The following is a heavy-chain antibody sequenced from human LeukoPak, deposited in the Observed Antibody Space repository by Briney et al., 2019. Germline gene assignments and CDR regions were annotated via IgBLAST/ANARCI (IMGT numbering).Heavy chain of an antibody. Sequence: GGSLRLSCVASGFTFSSRDWMTWVRQAPGKGLEWVSYISSSGSTIYYADSVKGRFTISRDNAKNSLYLQMNSLRAEDTAVYYCAELGITMIGGGWGKGATVTISS. CDR2: ISSSGSTI. CDR1: GFTFSSRDW. J-gene: IGHJ6*04. CDR3: AELGITMIGGG. V-gene: IGHV3-48*03. D-gene: IGHD3-10*02.